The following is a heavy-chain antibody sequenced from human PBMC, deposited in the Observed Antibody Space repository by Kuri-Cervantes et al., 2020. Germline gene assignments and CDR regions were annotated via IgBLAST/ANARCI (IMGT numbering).Heavy chain of an antibody. CDR1: GGSISSGDFY. D-gene: IGHD5-12*01. CDR3: ARFGYPYGLDV. Sequence: SCTVSGGSISSGDFYWSWIRQPPGKGLEWIGYIFYSGTTYYSPSPKSRVSISVDTSKNQLSLKLSSVTAADTAVYYCARFGYPYGLDVWGQGTTVTVSS. V-gene: IGHV4-30-4*01. J-gene: IGHJ6*02. CDR2: IFYSGTT.